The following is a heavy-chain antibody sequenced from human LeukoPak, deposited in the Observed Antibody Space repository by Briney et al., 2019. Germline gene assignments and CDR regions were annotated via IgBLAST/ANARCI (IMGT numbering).Heavy chain of an antibody. CDR1: GFTFSSYE. CDR3: ARGRYSGGWFYFDY. D-gene: IGHD6-19*01. Sequence: GGSLRLSCAASGFTFSSYEMNWVRQAPGKGLEWISYISSGGGTIYYADSVKGRFTISRDNAKNSLYLQMNSLTAEDTAVYYCARGRYSGGWFYFDYWAQGTLVTVSS. V-gene: IGHV3-48*03. CDR2: ISSGGGTI. J-gene: IGHJ4*02.